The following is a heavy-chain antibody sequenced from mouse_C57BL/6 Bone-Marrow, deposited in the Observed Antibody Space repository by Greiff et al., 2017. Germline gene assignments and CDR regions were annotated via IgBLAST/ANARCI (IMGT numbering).Heavy chain of an antibody. CDR1: GYTFTDYN. CDR3: ARGANWGIYYYAMDY. Sequence: EVQVVESGPELVKPGASVKMSCKASGYTFTDYNMHWVKQSHGKSLEWIGYINPNNGGTSYNQKFKGKATLTVNKSSSTAYMELRSLTSEDSAVYYCARGANWGIYYYAMDYWGQGTSVTVSS. V-gene: IGHV1-22*01. CDR2: INPNNGGT. D-gene: IGHD4-1*01. J-gene: IGHJ4*01.